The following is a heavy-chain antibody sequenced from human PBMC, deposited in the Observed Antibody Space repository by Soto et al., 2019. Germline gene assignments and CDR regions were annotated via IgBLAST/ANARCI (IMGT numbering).Heavy chain of an antibody. CDR1: GGSISSGGYY. CDR3: ARDPVAVGFFFDY. J-gene: IGHJ4*02. Sequence: QVQLQESGPGLVKPSQTLSLTCTVSGGSISSGGYYWSWIRQHPGKGLEWIGYIYYSGSTYYNPCLKRRVTISVDTSKNQFSLKLSSVTAADTAVYYCARDPVAVGFFFDYWGQGTLVTVSS. D-gene: IGHD6-19*01. CDR2: IYYSGST. V-gene: IGHV4-31*03.